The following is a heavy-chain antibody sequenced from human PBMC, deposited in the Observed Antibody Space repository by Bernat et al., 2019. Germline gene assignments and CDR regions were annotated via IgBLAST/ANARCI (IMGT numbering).Heavy chain of an antibody. V-gene: IGHV3-33*06. D-gene: IGHD2-21*02. Sequence: QVQLVESGGGVVQPGRSLRLSCAASGFTFSSYGMHWVRQAPGKGLEWVAVIWYDGSDQYYADSVEGRFAISRDNSKNTLHLQMNSLRVDDTAVYYFAKRRQANCGGDCYSGFDYWGQGTLVTVSS. CDR3: AKRRQANCGGDCYSGFDY. CDR1: GFTFSSYG. CDR2: IWYDGSDQ. J-gene: IGHJ4*02.